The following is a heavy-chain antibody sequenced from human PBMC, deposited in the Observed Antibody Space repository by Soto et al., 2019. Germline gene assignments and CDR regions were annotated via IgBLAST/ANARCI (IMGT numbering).Heavy chain of an antibody. V-gene: IGHV4-39*01. Sequence: SETLSLTCPVSGCSISSSSYYWGWIRQPPGKGLEWIGSIYYSGSTYYNPSLKSRVTISVDTSKNQFSLKLSSVTAADTAVYYCARHRFLEWLLYDYWGQGTLVTVSS. CDR3: ARHRFLEWLLYDY. J-gene: IGHJ4*02. D-gene: IGHD3-3*01. CDR1: GCSISSSSYY. CDR2: IYYSGST.